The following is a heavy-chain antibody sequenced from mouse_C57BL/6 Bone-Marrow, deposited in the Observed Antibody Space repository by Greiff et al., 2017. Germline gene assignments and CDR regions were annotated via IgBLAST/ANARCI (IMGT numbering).Heavy chain of an antibody. CDR1: GFTFSSYG. V-gene: IGHV5-6*01. D-gene: IGHD4-1*01. Sequence: EVQRVESGGDLVKPGGSLKLSCAASGFTFSSYGMSWVRQTPDKRLEWVATISSGGSYTYYPDSVKGRFTISRDNAKNTLYLQMSSLKSEDTAMYYCARHTGLDYWGQGTTLTVSS. CDR3: ARHTGLDY. CDR2: ISSGGSYT. J-gene: IGHJ2*01.